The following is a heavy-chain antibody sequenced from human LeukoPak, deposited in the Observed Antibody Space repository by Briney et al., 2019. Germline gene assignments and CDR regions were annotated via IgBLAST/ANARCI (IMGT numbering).Heavy chain of an antibody. CDR1: RFTFSSYS. J-gene: IGHJ4*02. CDR2: IKEDGSVK. CDR3: ARDSTWRLDY. Sequence: PGGSLRLSCAASRFTFSSYSMNWVRQPPGKGLEWVANIKEDGSVKYYVDSVKGRFTISRDNTKNALYLQMNSLRADDTAVYFCARDSTWRLDYWGQGTLITVSS. V-gene: IGHV3-7*03. D-gene: IGHD5-12*01.